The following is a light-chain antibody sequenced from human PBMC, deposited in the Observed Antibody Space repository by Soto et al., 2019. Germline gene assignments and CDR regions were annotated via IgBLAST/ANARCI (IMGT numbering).Light chain of an antibody. CDR1: QSVASNF. Sequence: EIVLTPSPGTLSLSPGERATLSCRASQSVASNFLAWYQQRPGQAPRLLIYGASTRATGIPDRFSGSGSGTDFTLSISRLEPEDFAVYYCQQYGTLPWPFGQGTKVDIK. J-gene: IGKJ1*01. CDR3: QQYGTLPWP. V-gene: IGKV3-20*01. CDR2: GAS.